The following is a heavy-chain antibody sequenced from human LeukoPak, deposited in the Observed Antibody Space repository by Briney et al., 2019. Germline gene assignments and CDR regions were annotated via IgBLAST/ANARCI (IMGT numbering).Heavy chain of an antibody. Sequence: GGSLRLSCAASGFTFSRYAMSWVRQAPRKGLEWASAISGSGGSTYYADSVNVRFTISRDNSKNTLYLQMNSLRAEDTAVYYCAKSVFYCVGDCYPYYYYGMDVWGQGTTVTVSS. J-gene: IGHJ6*02. CDR3: AKSVFYCVGDCYPYYYYGMDV. D-gene: IGHD2-21*02. CDR1: GFTFSRYA. CDR2: ISGSGGST. V-gene: IGHV3-23*01.